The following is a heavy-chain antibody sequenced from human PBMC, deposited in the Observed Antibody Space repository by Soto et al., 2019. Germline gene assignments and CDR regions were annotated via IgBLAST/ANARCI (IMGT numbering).Heavy chain of an antibody. CDR2: ISAYNGNT. J-gene: IGHJ4*02. D-gene: IGHD3-3*02. Sequence: GASVKVSCKASGYSFSFYGINWVRQAPGQGLEWMGWISAYNGNTNYAQKFQGRVTITADESTSTAYMELSSLRSEDTAVYYCARTRIFGVVVKGVNLDYWGQGTLVTVSS. CDR1: GYSFSFYG. V-gene: IGHV1-18*01. CDR3: ARTRIFGVVVKGVNLDY.